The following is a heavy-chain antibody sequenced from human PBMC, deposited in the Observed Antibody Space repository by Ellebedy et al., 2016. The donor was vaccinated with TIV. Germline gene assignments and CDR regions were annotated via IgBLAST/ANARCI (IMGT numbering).Heavy chain of an antibody. Sequence: GESLKISCAASGFTFTKYYMTWIRQAPGKGLEWVSYISGSGSIIYYADSVEGRFTVSRDNAKNSLYLQMNRLKPEDTAVYFCVRVAHALGVAVPGNELDNWGQGAQVTVSS. CDR1: GFTFTKYY. CDR3: VRVAHALGVAVPGNELDN. CDR2: ISGSGSII. D-gene: IGHD6-19*01. J-gene: IGHJ4*02. V-gene: IGHV3-11*01.